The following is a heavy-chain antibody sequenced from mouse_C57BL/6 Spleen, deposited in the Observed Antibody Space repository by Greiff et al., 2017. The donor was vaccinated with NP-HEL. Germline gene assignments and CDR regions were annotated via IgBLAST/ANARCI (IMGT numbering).Heavy chain of an antibody. CDR1: GYSITSGYY. CDR2: ISYDGSN. J-gene: IGHJ2*01. V-gene: IGHV3-6*01. D-gene: IGHD3-3*01. Sequence: EVQLQESGPGLVKPSQSLSLTCSVTGYSITSGYYRNWIRQSAGNKLEWMGYISYDGSNNYDQPFKNRITITHDTSKNTSILKLNSVTTEDTATYYCAIEGDASDFDCWGQGTTLTFSS. CDR3: AIEGDASDFDC.